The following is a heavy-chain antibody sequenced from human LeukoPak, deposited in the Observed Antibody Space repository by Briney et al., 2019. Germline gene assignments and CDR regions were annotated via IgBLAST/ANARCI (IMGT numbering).Heavy chain of an antibody. J-gene: IGHJ4*02. Sequence: PSETLSLTCTVSGGSVSSGSYYWSWIRQPPGKGLEWIGYISHTGITNYNPSLESRVIISADTSRNQFSLKLTSMTAADTAVYYCARFRSAADHPDSWGQGTLVTVSS. CDR2: ISHTGIT. D-gene: IGHD1-14*01. CDR1: GGSVSSGSYY. V-gene: IGHV4-61*01. CDR3: ARFRSAADHPDS.